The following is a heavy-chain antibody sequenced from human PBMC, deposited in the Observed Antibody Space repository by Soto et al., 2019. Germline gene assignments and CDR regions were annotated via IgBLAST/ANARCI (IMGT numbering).Heavy chain of an antibody. D-gene: IGHD5-12*01. CDR3: ARVNSGYEAHRQYFYYIDV. J-gene: IGHJ6*03. CDR1: GGSIGNFY. CDR2: AYYSGST. V-gene: IGHV4-59*01. Sequence: SDTLSLTCTVSGGSIGNFYWGWFRQPPGKGLEWIGYAYYSGSTNYSPSLTSRVTISLDTINNQFSLRLTSMTAADTAVYFCARVNSGYEAHRQYFYYIDVWGKGTTVTVSS.